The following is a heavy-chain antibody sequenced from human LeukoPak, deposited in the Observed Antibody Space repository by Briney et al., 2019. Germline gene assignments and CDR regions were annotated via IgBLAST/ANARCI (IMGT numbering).Heavy chain of an antibody. J-gene: IGHJ4*02. V-gene: IGHV1-69*13. Sequence: ASVKVSCKASGGTFSSYAISWVRQAPGQGLEWMGGIIPIFGTANYAQKFQGRVTITADESTSTAYMELSSLGSEDTAVYYCAANLLGSGVGGLFDYWGQGTLVTVSS. CDR2: IIPIFGTA. D-gene: IGHD2-15*01. CDR1: GGTFSSYA. CDR3: AANLLGSGVGGLFDY.